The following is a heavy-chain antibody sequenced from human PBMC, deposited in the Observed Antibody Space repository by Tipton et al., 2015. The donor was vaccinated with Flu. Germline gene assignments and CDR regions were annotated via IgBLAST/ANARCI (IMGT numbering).Heavy chain of an antibody. CDR3: VRDHLVGVAGMDV. D-gene: IGHD1-26*01. CDR2: IYSDGYYN. CDR1: GFTFSSFG. J-gene: IGHJ6*02. V-gene: IGHV3-33*08. Sequence: SLRLSCEASGFTFSSFGMHWVRQAPGKGLEWVAMIYSDGYYNYHSDSVRGRFTISRDNSKNTVFLQMNNLRGEDTAMYYCVRDHLVGVAGMDVWGQGTTVTVSS.